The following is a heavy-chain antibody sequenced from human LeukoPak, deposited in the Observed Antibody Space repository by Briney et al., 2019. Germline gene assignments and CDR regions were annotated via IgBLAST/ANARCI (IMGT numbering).Heavy chain of an antibody. J-gene: IGHJ4*02. Sequence: GASVKVSCKASGYNFTNYCMHWVRQAPGQGLEWMGIINPSGGSTSYAQKFQGRVTMTRDTSTSTVYMELSSLRSEDTAVYFCARDLASSGYYWDWGQGTLVTVSS. CDR3: ARDLASSGYYWD. V-gene: IGHV1-46*01. D-gene: IGHD3-22*01. CDR1: GYNFTNYC. CDR2: INPSGGST.